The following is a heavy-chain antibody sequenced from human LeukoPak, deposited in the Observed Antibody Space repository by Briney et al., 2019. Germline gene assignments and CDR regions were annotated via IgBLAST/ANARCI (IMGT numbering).Heavy chain of an antibody. Sequence: GGSLRLSCAASGFTLSRYAIHWVRQAPGKGLEWVTFLQSAGNNRYYADSVKGRFTISRDNSKNTLFLQMSSLRAEDTAVYYCAKNWATYYFDDWGQGTLVTVSS. V-gene: IGHV3-30*02. CDR3: AKNWATYYFDD. CDR1: GFTLSRYA. D-gene: IGHD3-16*01. CDR2: LQSAGNNR. J-gene: IGHJ4*01.